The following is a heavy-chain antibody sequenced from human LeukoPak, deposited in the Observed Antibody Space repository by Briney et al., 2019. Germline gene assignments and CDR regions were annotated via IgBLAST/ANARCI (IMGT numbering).Heavy chain of an antibody. Sequence: ASVKVSCKASGYTFTDTGISWVRQAPGQGLEWMGWISAYSGNTNYAQMFQGRVTMTTDTSTSTAYMELRSLRSDDTAVYYCARGIITGTTAYKYWGQGTLVTVSS. V-gene: IGHV1-18*04. CDR1: GYTFTDTG. J-gene: IGHJ4*02. D-gene: IGHD1-20*01. CDR2: ISAYSGNT. CDR3: ARGIITGTTAYKY.